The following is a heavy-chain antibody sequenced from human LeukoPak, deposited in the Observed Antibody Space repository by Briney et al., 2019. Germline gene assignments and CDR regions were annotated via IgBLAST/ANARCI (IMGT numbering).Heavy chain of an antibody. CDR2: ISSSSSYI. J-gene: IGHJ3*02. D-gene: IGHD3-16*01. V-gene: IGHV3-21*01. Sequence: PGGSLRLSCAASGFTFSSYSMNWVRQAPGKGLEWVSSISSSSSYIYYADSMKGRFTISRDNAKNSLYLQMNSLRAEDTAVYYCARGLLGGAFDIWGQGTMVTVSS. CDR3: ARGLLGGAFDI. CDR1: GFTFSSYS.